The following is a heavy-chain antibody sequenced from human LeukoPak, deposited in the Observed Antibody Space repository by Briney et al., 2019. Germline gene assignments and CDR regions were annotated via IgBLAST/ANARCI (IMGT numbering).Heavy chain of an antibody. CDR3: ARDRMGATGNFDY. D-gene: IGHD1-26*01. Sequence: PGGSLRLSCAASGYSFYDNALSWVRQAPGKGLEWVSTINWNAEYITYADSVRGRFTISRDHAKNSVYLQMDSLRVEDTALYCCARDRMGATGNFDYWGQGTLVTVSS. CDR1: GYSFYDNA. V-gene: IGHV3-20*04. J-gene: IGHJ4*02. CDR2: INWNAEYI.